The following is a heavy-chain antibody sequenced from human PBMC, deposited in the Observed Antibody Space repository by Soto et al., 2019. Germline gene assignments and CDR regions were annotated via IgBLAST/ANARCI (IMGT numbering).Heavy chain of an antibody. D-gene: IGHD6-19*01. J-gene: IGHJ4*02. Sequence: QITLKESGPTLVKPTQTLTLTCNVSGVSLSTGGVGVGWIRQPPGKALEWLALIYWDDDQRSSPSLKSRLTITKDTSKHQVVLTMTNMAPEDTATYYCAHMRAVKFDYWGQGTLGTVSS. V-gene: IGHV2-5*02. CDR3: AHMRAVKFDY. CDR1: GVSLSTGGVG. CDR2: IYWDDDQ.